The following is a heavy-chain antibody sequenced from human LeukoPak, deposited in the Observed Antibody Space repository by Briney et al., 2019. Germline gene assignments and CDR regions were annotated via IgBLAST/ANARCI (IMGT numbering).Heavy chain of an antibody. V-gene: IGHV6-1*01. J-gene: IGHJ4*02. CDR1: GDSVSSNSAA. D-gene: IGHD6-6*01. CDR3: ARDGARGWQLAPSGIFDY. CDR2: TYYRSKWYN. Sequence: SQTLSLTCAISGDSVSSNSAAWNWIRQSPSRGLEWLGRTYYRSKWYNDYAVSVKSRITINPDTSKNQFSLQLNSVTPEDTAVYYCARDGARGWQLAPSGIFDYWGQGTLVTVSS.